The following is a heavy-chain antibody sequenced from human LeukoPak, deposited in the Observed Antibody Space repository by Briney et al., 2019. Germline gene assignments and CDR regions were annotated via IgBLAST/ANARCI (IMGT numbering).Heavy chain of an antibody. CDR3: ARDVRGDGVDY. V-gene: IGHV1-69*13. CDR1: GGTFSSYA. Sequence: GASVKVSCKASGGTFSSYAISWLRQAPGQGLEWMGGIIPIFGTANYAQKFQGRVTITADESTSTAYMELSSLRSEDTAVYYCARDVRGDGVDYWGQGTLVTVSS. CDR2: IIPIFGTA. D-gene: IGHD3-10*02. J-gene: IGHJ4*02.